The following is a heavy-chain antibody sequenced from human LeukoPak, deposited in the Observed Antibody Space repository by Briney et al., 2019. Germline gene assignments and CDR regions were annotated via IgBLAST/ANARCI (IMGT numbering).Heavy chain of an antibody. CDR3: AKAGGYYDLWSGYSNWFDP. J-gene: IGHJ5*02. CDR1: GFTFSSYA. V-gene: IGHV3-23*01. Sequence: EPGGSLRLSCAASGFTFSSYAMSWVRQAPGKGLEWVSAISGSGGSTYYADSVKGRFTISRDNSKNTLYLQMNSLRAEDTAVYYCAKAGGYYDLWSGYSNWFDPWGQGTLVTVSS. D-gene: IGHD3-3*01. CDR2: ISGSGGST.